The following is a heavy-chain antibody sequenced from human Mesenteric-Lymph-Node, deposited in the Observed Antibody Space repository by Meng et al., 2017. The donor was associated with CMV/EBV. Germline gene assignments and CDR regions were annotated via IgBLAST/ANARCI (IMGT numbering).Heavy chain of an antibody. Sequence: SETLSLTCIVSGGSVSSDSYHWSWIRQPPGKGLEWIGYIYYTGSTKYNPSLKSRVTISVDTSKNQFSLKVTSVTTADTAVYYCAGSLCVGDCSIDYWGQGTLVTVSS. CDR2: IYYTGST. J-gene: IGHJ4*02. CDR3: AGSLCVGDCSIDY. CDR1: GGSVSSDSYH. V-gene: IGHV4-61*01. D-gene: IGHD2-21*01.